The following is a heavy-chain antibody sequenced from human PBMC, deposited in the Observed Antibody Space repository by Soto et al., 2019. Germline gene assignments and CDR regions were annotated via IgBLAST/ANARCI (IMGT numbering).Heavy chain of an antibody. Sequence: ASVEVCCKASGYAFASYGISWVRQAPGQGLEWMGWISAYNGNTNYAQKLQGRVTMTTDTSTSTAYMELRSLRSDDTAVYYCARDMELGPPAFDIWGQGTMVTVSS. V-gene: IGHV1-18*01. CDR1: GYAFASYG. D-gene: IGHD1-26*01. CDR2: ISAYNGNT. J-gene: IGHJ3*02. CDR3: ARDMELGPPAFDI.